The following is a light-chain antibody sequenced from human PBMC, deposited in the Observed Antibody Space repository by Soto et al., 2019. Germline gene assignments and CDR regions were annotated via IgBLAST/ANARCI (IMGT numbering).Light chain of an antibody. Sequence: QSVLTQPAYVSGSPGQSITISCTGTSSDVGGYNYVSWYQPHPGQAPQLMIYDVSNRPSGVSNRFSGSKSGNTSSLTIAGLQEEDEADYYCSSYTSSSTVVFGGGTKLTVL. CDR2: DVS. CDR1: SSDVGGYNY. V-gene: IGLV2-14*01. CDR3: SSYTSSSTVV. J-gene: IGLJ2*01.